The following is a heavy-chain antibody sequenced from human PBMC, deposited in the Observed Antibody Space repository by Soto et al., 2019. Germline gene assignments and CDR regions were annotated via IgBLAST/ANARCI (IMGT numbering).Heavy chain of an antibody. D-gene: IGHD6-13*01. J-gene: IGHJ5*02. V-gene: IGHV3-30*18. Sequence: GGSLRLSCAASGFTFSSYGMHWVRQAPGKGLEWVAVISYDGSNKYYADSVKGRFTISRDNSKNTLYLQMNSLRAEDTAVYYCAKDAAGTSHWFDPWGQGTLVTVSS. CDR1: GFTFSSYG. CDR2: ISYDGSNK. CDR3: AKDAAGTSHWFDP.